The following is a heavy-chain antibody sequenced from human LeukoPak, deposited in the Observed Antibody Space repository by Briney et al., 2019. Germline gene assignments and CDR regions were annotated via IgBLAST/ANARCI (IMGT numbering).Heavy chain of an antibody. J-gene: IGHJ4*02. CDR3: ARIPITIFGVVTFEADY. Sequence: ASVKVSCKASGYTFTSYGISWVRQAPGQGLEWMGWISAYNGNTNYAQKLRGRVTMTTDTSTSTAYMELRSLRSDDTAMYYCARIPITIFGVVTFEADYWGQGTLVTVSS. D-gene: IGHD3-3*01. CDR2: ISAYNGNT. CDR1: GYTFTSYG. V-gene: IGHV1-18*01.